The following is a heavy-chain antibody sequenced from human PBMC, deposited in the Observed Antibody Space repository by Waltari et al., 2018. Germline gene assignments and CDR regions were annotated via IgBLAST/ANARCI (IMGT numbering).Heavy chain of an antibody. Sequence: QVQLQESGPGLVKPSETLSLTCAVSGGSISSYYWSWIRQPPGKGLEWVGYHYYSGINNYNPSLKSRVTISVDMSKNQFSLKLSSVTAADTAVYYCARGDTGYFRFDSWGQGTLVTVSS. J-gene: IGHJ4*02. V-gene: IGHV4-59*01. CDR1: GGSISSYY. CDR3: ARGDTGYFRFDS. D-gene: IGHD3-9*01. CDR2: HYYSGIN.